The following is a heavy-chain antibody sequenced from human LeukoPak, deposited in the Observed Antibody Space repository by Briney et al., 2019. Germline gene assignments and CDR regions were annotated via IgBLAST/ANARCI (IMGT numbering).Heavy chain of an antibody. CDR3: ARNPGRTLVVVTAVDY. V-gene: IGHV3-30*03. CDR1: RFTFSNYG. J-gene: IGHJ4*02. CDR2: ISYDGSNK. Sequence: GGSLRLSCAASRFTFSNYGMNWVRQAPGKGLEWVGVISYDGSNKYYGDSAKGRFTITRDNSKNTLYVQMNSLRVEDTAVYYCARNPGRTLVVVTAVDYWGQGTLVTVSS. D-gene: IGHD2-21*02.